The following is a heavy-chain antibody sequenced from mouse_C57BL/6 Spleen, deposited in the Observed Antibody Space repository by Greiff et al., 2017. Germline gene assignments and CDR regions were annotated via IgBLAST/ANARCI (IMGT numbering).Heavy chain of an antibody. V-gene: IGHV1-84*01. Sequence: QVQLQQSGPELVKPGASVKISCKASGYTFTDYYINWVKQRPGQGLAWIGWIYPGSGNTKYNEKFKGKATLTVDTSSSTAYMQLSSLTSEDSAVYFCARGLDSSDYWGQGTSVTVSS. CDR3: ARGLDSSDY. D-gene: IGHD2-13*01. J-gene: IGHJ4*01. CDR2: IYPGSGNT. CDR1: GYTFTDYY.